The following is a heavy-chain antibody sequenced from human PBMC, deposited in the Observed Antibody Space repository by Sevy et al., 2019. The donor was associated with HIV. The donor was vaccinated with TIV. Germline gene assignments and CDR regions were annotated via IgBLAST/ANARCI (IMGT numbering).Heavy chain of an antibody. D-gene: IGHD2-21*02. J-gene: IGHJ4*02. CDR3: ASEGFPLAAVTGVYSGFDY. CDR2: INVNSGGT. V-gene: IGHV1-2*02. Sequence: ASVKVSCKASGYTFSDYYMHWVRQAPGQGLEWMGWINVNSGGTNYVRDFRGRVTMARDTSISTAYMELIGLTCDDTAVDYGASEGFPLAAVTGVYSGFDYWGQGTLVTVSS. CDR1: GYTFSDYY.